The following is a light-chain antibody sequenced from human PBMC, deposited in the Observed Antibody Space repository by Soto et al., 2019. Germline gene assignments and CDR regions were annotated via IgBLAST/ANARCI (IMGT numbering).Light chain of an antibody. CDR3: QQVHVHPLT. J-gene: IGKJ4*01. CDR1: HGVSTS. Sequence: DIQLTQSPSFLSASVGDRVTVTCRASHGVSTSLAWYQQEPGKAPKLLIYAASTLQSGVPSRFSGSGFGTEFTLTISTLQPEDFATYYCQQVHVHPLTFGGGTKVEIK. V-gene: IGKV1-9*01. CDR2: AAS.